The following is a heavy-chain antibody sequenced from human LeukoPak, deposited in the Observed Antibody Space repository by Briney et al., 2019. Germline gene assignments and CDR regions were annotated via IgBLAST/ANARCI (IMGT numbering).Heavy chain of an antibody. CDR2: IYPGDSDT. CDR1: GYSFTSYW. Sequence: GESQKISCKGSGYSFTSYWIGWVRQMPGKGLGWMGIIYPGDSDTRYSPSFQGQVTISGDKSISTAYLQWSSLQASDTAMYYCARSYSSSWYGGYFDYWGQGTLVTVSS. D-gene: IGHD6-13*01. V-gene: IGHV5-51*01. J-gene: IGHJ4*02. CDR3: ARSYSSSWYGGYFDY.